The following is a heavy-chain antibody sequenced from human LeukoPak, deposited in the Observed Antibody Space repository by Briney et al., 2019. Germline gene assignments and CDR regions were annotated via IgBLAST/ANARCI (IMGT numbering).Heavy chain of an antibody. D-gene: IGHD1-26*01. V-gene: IGHV3-23*01. Sequence: GGSLRLSCAASGFTFSTYAMTWVRQAPGKGLEWVSLISGTGGSTYYADSVKGRFTISRDNSKNTLYLQMNSLRAEDTAVYYCAKDVGFSYFDYWGQGTLVTVSS. CDR3: AKDVGFSYFDY. J-gene: IGHJ4*02. CDR2: ISGTGGST. CDR1: GFTFSTYA.